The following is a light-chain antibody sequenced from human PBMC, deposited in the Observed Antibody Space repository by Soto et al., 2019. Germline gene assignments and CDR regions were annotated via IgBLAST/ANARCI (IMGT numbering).Light chain of an antibody. CDR3: SSYTSSRAYL. J-gene: IGLJ1*01. V-gene: IGLV2-14*01. Sequence: QSALTQPASVSGSPGQSITISCTGTSSDVGGYNYVSWYQQQSGKAPKLMIHEVSNRPSGVSNRFSGSKSGNTASLTISGLQAEDEADYYCSSYTSSRAYLFGIGTKLTVL. CDR1: SSDVGGYNY. CDR2: EVS.